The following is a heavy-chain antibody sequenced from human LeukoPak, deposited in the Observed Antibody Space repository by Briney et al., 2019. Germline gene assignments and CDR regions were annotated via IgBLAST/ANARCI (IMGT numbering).Heavy chain of an antibody. Sequence: SETLSLTCGVYGGSFSGYYWSWIRQSPEKGLEWIGEITHSGSSNYNPSLKSRVNISADTSKRQFSLILTSVTAADTAVYFCARNFDPRDRYFDYWGQGTLVTVSS. V-gene: IGHV4-34*01. J-gene: IGHJ4*02. D-gene: IGHD3-9*01. CDR2: ITHSGSS. CDR1: GGSFSGYY. CDR3: ARNFDPRDRYFDY.